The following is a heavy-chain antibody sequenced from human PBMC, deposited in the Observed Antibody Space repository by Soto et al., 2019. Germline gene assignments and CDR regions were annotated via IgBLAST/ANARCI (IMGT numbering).Heavy chain of an antibody. J-gene: IGHJ6*02. V-gene: IGHV4-59*01. CDR3: ARATDIVVVVAARRSHHYYCMDV. CDR1: GGSISSYY. CDR2: IYYSGST. D-gene: IGHD2-15*01. Sequence: SETLSLTCTVSGGSISSYYWSWIRQPPGKGLEWIGYIYYSGSTNYNPSLKSRVTISVDTSKNQFSLKLSSVTAADTAVYYCARATDIVVVVAARRSHHYYCMDVWGQGTTVTVSS.